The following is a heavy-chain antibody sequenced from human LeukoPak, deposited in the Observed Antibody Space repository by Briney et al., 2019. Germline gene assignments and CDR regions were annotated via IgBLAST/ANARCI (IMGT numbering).Heavy chain of an antibody. CDR1: GYTFTSYD. V-gene: IGHV1-8*01. J-gene: IGHJ6*02. Sequence: ASVKVSCKASGYTFTSYDINWVRQATGQGLEWMGWMNPNSGNTGYAQKFQGRVTMTRNTSISTAYMELSSLRSEDTAVYYCARGLYCSSTSCYWSTYYYYGMDVWGQGTTVTASS. D-gene: IGHD2-2*01. CDR2: MNPNSGNT. CDR3: ARGLYCSSTSCYWSTYYYYGMDV.